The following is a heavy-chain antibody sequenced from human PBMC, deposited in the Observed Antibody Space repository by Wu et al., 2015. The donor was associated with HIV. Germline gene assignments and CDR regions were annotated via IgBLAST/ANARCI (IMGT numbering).Heavy chain of an antibody. J-gene: IGHJ3*02. Sequence: QVQLVQSGAEVKKPGSSVKVSCKASGGTFSSYAISWVRQAPGQGLEWMGGIIPIFGTANYAQKFQGRVTITTDESTSTAYMELSSLRSEDTAVYYCARDSLGSGYSYHDAFDIWGKGQWSPSLQ. V-gene: IGHV1-69*01. D-gene: IGHD5-18*01. CDR1: GGTFSSYA. CDR3: ARDSLGSGYSYHDAFDI. CDR2: IIPIFGTA.